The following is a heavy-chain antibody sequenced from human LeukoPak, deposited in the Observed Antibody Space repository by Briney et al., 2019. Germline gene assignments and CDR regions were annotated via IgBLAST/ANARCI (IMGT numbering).Heavy chain of an antibody. D-gene: IGHD6-19*01. CDR1: GGSINSYY. J-gene: IGHJ4*02. V-gene: IGHV4-59*01. Sequence: SETLSLTCTVSGGSINSYYWSWIRQPPGKGLEWVGYIYYSGSTNYKPSLKRRVTISVDTSKNQFSLKVSSVTAADTAVYYCASSRSSGGWSLIDYWGQGALVTVSS. CDR2: IYYSGST. CDR3: ASSRSSGGWSLIDY.